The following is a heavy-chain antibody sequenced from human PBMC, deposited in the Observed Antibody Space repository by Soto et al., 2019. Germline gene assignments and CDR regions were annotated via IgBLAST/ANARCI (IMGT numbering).Heavy chain of an antibody. CDR1: GFTFNSSN. J-gene: IGHJ4*02. D-gene: IGHD1-1*01. CDR2: ISGSSSYI. V-gene: IGHV3-21*01. CDR3: ARDPTTYDFSLQHDY. Sequence: GESLKISCATAGFTFNSSNMNWVLQATRKGLEWVSSISGSSSYIYYADKVKGRFTISRENAKNSLYLQMNRLRADNTTVYYSARDPTTYDFSLQHDYWGQGTLVTVSS.